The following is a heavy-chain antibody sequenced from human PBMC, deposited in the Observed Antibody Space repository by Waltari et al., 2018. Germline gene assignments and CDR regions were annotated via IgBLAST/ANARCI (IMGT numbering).Heavy chain of an antibody. Sequence: QVQLQESGPGLVKPSETLSLTCTVSGGSLSSYYWSWIRQPPGKGLEWIGYIYYSGSTNYNPSLKSRVTISVDTSKNQFSLKLSSVTAADTAVYYCARLTTGYRTYYFDYWGQGTLVTVSS. CDR2: IYYSGST. V-gene: IGHV4-59*08. D-gene: IGHD3-9*01. CDR1: GGSLSSYY. J-gene: IGHJ4*02. CDR3: ARLTTGYRTYYFDY.